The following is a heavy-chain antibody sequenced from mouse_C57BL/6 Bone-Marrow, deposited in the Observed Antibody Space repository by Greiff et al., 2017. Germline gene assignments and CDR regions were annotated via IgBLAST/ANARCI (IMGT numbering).Heavy chain of an antibody. CDR3: ARQREPGDVDY. J-gene: IGHJ2*01. V-gene: IGHV5-6*01. D-gene: IGHD3-3*01. CDR1: GFTFSSYG. CDR2: ISSGGSYT. Sequence: EVQLVESGGDLVKPGGSLKLSCAASGFTFSSYGMSWVRQTPDKRLEWVATISSGGSYTYYPDSVKGRFTISRDNAKNTLYLQMSSLKSEDTAMYYCARQREPGDVDYWGQGTTLTVSS.